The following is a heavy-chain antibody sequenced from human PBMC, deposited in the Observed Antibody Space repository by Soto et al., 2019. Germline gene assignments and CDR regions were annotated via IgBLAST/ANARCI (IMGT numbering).Heavy chain of an antibody. Sequence: PPETLSLTCTVSGVSISGSSYYWGWIRQPPGKGLEWIGNIYYSGSTYYNPSLKSRVTISVDTSKNQFSLKLSSVTAADTAVYYCARDYGDYYFDYWGQGTLVTVS. CDR3: ARDYGDYYFDY. J-gene: IGHJ4*02. CDR1: GVSISGSSYY. V-gene: IGHV4-39*02. CDR2: IYYSGST. D-gene: IGHD4-17*01.